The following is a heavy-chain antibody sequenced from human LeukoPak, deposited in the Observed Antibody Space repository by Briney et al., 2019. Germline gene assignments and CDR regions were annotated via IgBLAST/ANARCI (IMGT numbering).Heavy chain of an antibody. Sequence: GASLKISCKGPGYRFTTYWIGWVRPMPGKGLEWMGSIYPGDSDTKYSPSFQGQVTISADKSISTAYLQWSSLKASDTAMYYCAIRYSGSYNDYWGQGTLVTVSS. CDR3: AIRYSGSYNDY. J-gene: IGHJ4*02. D-gene: IGHD1-26*01. CDR2: IYPGDSDT. CDR1: GYRFTTYW. V-gene: IGHV5-51*01.